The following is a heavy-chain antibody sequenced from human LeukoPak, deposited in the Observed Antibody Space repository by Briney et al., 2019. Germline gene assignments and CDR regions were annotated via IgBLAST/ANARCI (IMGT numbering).Heavy chain of an antibody. V-gene: IGHV4-59*01. CDR1: GGSITRYY. J-gene: IGHJ3*02. D-gene: IGHD1-20*01. CDR3: ARAITGTTYAFNI. Sequence: SETLSLTCTVSGGSITRYYWNWIRQPPGKGLEWIGYIYYSGSTNYNPSLKSRVTISVDTSKNQFSLKLSSVTAADTAVYYCARAITGTTYAFNIWGQGTMVTVSS. CDR2: IYYSGST.